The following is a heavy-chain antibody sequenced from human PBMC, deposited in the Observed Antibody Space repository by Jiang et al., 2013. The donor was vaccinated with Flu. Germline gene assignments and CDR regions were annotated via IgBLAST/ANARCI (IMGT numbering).Heavy chain of an antibody. D-gene: IGHD2-2*01. J-gene: IGHJ5*02. CDR3: ARRQYATSGFDP. V-gene: IGHV4-39*01. Sequence: SLKSRVTISVDTSKNQFSLQLTSVTAADTAVYYCARRQYATSGFDPWGQGTLVTVSS.